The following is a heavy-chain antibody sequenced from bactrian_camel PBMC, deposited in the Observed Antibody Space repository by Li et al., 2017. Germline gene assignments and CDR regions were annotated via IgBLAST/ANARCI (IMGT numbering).Heavy chain of an antibody. V-gene: IGHV3S26*01. CDR2: IDESGTT. CDR1: GYNFASAC. D-gene: IGHD4*01. Sequence: HVQLVESGGGSVQAGGSLRLSCSSGGYNFASACMGWFRQVPKKEREGIGAIDESGTTTYTESMKGRFTISKDNGGKTLLLQMNNLQPEDTAMYYCATDFNDGRLDYDGACVNVGVLGQGTQVTVS. J-gene: IGHJ4*01.